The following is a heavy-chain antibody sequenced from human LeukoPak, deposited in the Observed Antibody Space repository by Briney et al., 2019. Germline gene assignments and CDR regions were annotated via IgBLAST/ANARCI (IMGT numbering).Heavy chain of an antibody. V-gene: IGHV3-9*03. CDR2: ISWNSGSI. Sequence: PGRSLRLSCAASGFTFDDYAMHWVRQAPGKGLEWVSGISWNSGSIGYADSVKGRFTISRDNAKNSLYLQMNSLRAKDMALYYCAKDIMAGAFDAFDIWGQGTMVTVSS. CDR3: AKDIMAGAFDAFDI. J-gene: IGHJ3*02. D-gene: IGHD6-19*01. CDR1: GFTFDDYA.